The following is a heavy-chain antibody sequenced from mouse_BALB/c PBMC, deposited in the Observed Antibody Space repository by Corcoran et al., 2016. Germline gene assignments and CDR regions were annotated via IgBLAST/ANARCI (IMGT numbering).Heavy chain of an antibody. D-gene: IGHD1-1*01. V-gene: IGHV9-3-1*01. CDR3: ARYGYGSSYYAMDY. CDR2: INTYTGEP. CDR1: GYTFTNYG. Sequence: QIQLVQSGPELKKPGETVKISCKASGYTFTNYGMNWVKQAPGKGLKWMGWINTYTGEPTYADDFKGRFAFSLETSASTAYLQINNLKNEDTATYCCARYGYGSSYYAMDYWGQGTSVTVSS. J-gene: IGHJ4*01.